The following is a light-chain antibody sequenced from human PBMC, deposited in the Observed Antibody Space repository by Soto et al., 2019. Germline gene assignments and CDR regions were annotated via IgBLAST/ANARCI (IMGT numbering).Light chain of an antibody. CDR2: GAT. V-gene: IGKV3-15*01. J-gene: IGKJ2*02. CDR3: LHYKYWPPCP. Sequence: EIVMTQSPATLSVSPGERATLSCRASQNVGNSLAWYQQKPGQAPRLLIYGATTRATGIPARFSGSGSGTGFTLTISSLQSEDFAVYYCLHYKYWPPCPFGPGTKVEI. CDR1: QNVGNS.